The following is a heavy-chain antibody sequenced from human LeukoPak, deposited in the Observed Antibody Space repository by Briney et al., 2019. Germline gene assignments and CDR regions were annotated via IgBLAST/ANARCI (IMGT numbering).Heavy chain of an antibody. CDR1: GYTFTSYG. J-gene: IGHJ3*02. D-gene: IGHD3-9*01. Sequence: GASVKVSCKASGYTFTSYGISWVRQAPGQGLEWMGWISAYNGNTNYAQKLQGRVTMTTDTSTSTAYMELGSLRSDDTAVYYCARVNYDILTGSSDAFDIWGQGTMVTVSS. CDR3: ARVNYDILTGSSDAFDI. V-gene: IGHV1-18*01. CDR2: ISAYNGNT.